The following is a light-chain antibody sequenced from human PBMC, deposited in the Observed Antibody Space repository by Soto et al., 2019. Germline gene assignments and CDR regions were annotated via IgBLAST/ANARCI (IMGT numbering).Light chain of an antibody. Sequence: DIQMTQSPSLVSASVGDRVTITCRASLDIGTSLAWYQQKPGKAPKLLIYGASNLQSGVPSRFSGSRSGTDFTLTISSLQPEDFVSYFCQQTDSYPLSFGGGTKVEIK. CDR3: QQTDSYPLS. J-gene: IGKJ4*01. CDR2: GAS. CDR1: LDIGTS. V-gene: IGKV1-12*01.